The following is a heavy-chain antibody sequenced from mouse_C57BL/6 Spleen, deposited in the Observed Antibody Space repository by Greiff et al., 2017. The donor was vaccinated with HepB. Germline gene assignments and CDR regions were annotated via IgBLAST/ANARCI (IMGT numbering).Heavy chain of an antibody. CDR2: IRSGSSTI. J-gene: IGHJ3*01. CDR1: GFTFSDYG. CDR3: ARSGSSEFAY. D-gene: IGHD1-1*01. V-gene: IGHV5-17*01. Sequence: EVHLVESGGGLVKPGGSLKLSCAASGFTFSDYGMHWVRQAPEKGLEWVAYIRSGSSTIYYAGTVKGRFTISRDNAKNTLFLQITSLRSEDTDMYYCARSGSSEFAYWGQGTLVTVSA.